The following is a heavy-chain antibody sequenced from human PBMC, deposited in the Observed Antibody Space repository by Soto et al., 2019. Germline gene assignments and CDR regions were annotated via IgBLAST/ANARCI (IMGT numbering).Heavy chain of an antibody. CDR2: IDGSGTTK. D-gene: IGHD3-10*01. CDR3: ASGFGRFNY. V-gene: IGHV3-48*03. Sequence: EVQLLESGGGLVQPGGSLRLSCGVSGFTFNDFEMNWVRQAPGKGLEWLAYIDGSGTTKKYADSVRGRFTISRDNPNNSLFLQMSSLSVADTAIYYCASGFGRFNYWGQGTLVSVSS. J-gene: IGHJ4*02. CDR1: GFTFNDFE.